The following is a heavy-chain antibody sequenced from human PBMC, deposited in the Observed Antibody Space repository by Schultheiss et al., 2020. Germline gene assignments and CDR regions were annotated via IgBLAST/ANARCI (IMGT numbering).Heavy chain of an antibody. D-gene: IGHD4-17*01. CDR2: ISSNGGST. J-gene: IGHJ4*02. CDR3: ARGTYGDYSFDY. CDR1: GFTFSSYA. Sequence: GGSLRLSCAASGFTFSSYAMHWVRQAPGKGLEYVSAISSNGGSTYYANSVKGRFTISRDNSKNTLYLQMGSLRAEDMAVYYCARGTYGDYSFDYWGQGTLVTVSS. V-gene: IGHV3-64*01.